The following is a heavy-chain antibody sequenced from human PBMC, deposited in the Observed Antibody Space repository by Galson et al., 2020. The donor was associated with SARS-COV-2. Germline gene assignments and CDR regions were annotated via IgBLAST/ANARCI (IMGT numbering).Heavy chain of an antibody. CDR3: AKETVDYSSWYVDY. Sequence: GGSLRLSCATSGFTFSDYAMHWVRQAPGKGLEWVAIISFDGSNKYADSVEGRFTISRDNSKNTLYLQMNSLRAEDTAVYYCAKETVDYSSWYVDYWGQGTLVTVSS. CDR2: ISFDGSNK. J-gene: IGHJ4*02. V-gene: IGHV3-30*04. D-gene: IGHD6-6*01. CDR1: GFTFSDYA.